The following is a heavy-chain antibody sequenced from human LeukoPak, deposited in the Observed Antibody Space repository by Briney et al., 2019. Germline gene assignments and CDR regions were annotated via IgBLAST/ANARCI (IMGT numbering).Heavy chain of an antibody. CDR2: ISSSSSTI. V-gene: IGHV3-48*01. Sequence: GGSLRLSCAASGFTFSTYTMNWVRQAPGKGLEWVSYISSSSSTIYYADSVKGRFTISRDNAKNSLYLQMNSLRAEDTAVYYCARGTPSIAVAGSAVDYWGQGTLVTVSS. J-gene: IGHJ4*02. D-gene: IGHD6-19*01. CDR1: GFTFSTYT. CDR3: ARGTPSIAVAGSAVDY.